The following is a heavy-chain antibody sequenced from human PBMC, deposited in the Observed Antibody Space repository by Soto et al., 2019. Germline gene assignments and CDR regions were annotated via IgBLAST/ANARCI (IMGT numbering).Heavy chain of an antibody. CDR1: GASINNTSYY. CDR3: GRPWGIGLTPPGP. V-gene: IGHV4-39*01. Sequence: PSKTLSLTCTVSGASINNTSYYWGWIRQSPGKGLEWIGNIYYSGKTYYSPSLKSRVSISVDASRNQFSLRLSSVTAADTAVYYCGRPWGIGLTPPGPWGQGVLVTVSS. J-gene: IGHJ5*02. D-gene: IGHD6-13*01. CDR2: IYYSGKT.